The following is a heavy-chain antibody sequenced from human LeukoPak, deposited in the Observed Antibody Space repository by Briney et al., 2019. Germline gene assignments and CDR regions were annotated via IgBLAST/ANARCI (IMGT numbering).Heavy chain of an antibody. CDR1: GYSFTNSW. CDR3: ARYNNGLDY. D-gene: IGHD1-14*01. Sequence: RGESLKISCKGSGYSFTNSWIGWVRQMPGKGLEWMGIIYPGDSDTKYSPSFKGQVTMSADKSISTAYLQWSSLKASDTAMYYCARYNNGLDYWGQGTLVTVSS. J-gene: IGHJ4*02. V-gene: IGHV5-51*01. CDR2: IYPGDSDT.